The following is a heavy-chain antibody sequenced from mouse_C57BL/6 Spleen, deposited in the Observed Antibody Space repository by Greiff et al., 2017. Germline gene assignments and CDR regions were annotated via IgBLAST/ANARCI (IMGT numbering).Heavy chain of an antibody. CDR3: ATFTTVVAKGAMDY. D-gene: IGHD1-1*01. Sequence: EVKLMESGGGLVKPGGSLKLSCAASGFTFSDYGMHWVRQAPEKGLEWVAYISSGSSTIYYADTVKGRFTISRDNAKNTLFLQMTSLRSEDTAMYYCATFTTVVAKGAMDYWGQGTSVTVSS. V-gene: IGHV5-17*01. CDR2: ISSGSSTI. CDR1: GFTFSDYG. J-gene: IGHJ4*01.